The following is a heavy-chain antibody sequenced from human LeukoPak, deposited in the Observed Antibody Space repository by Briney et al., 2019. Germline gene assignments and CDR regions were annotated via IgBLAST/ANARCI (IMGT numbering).Heavy chain of an antibody. CDR2: IYPGDSDT. V-gene: IGHV5-51*01. Sequence: GESLKISCKGSGYSFTSYWIGWVRQMPGKGLDWMGIIYPGDSDTRYSPSFQGQVTIPADKSISTAYLQWSSLKASDTAMYYCARYSGYDWRGYYYYGMDVWGQGTTVTVSS. D-gene: IGHD5-12*01. CDR3: ARYSGYDWRGYYYYGMDV. J-gene: IGHJ6*02. CDR1: GYSFTSYW.